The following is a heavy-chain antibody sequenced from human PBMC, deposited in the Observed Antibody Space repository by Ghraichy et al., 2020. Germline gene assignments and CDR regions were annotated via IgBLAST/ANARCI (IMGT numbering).Heavy chain of an antibody. J-gene: IGHJ5*02. CDR2: IRTSGDST. CDR1: GFTFSSYA. Sequence: GESLNISCAASGFTFSSYAMSWVRQAPGKGLEWVSAIRTSGDSTYYTDSVKGRFTISRDNSKNTLYLQMNSLRAEDTAVYYCAKDHRYSYAWGQGTLVTVSS. D-gene: IGHD5-18*01. CDR3: AKDHRYSYA. V-gene: IGHV3-23*01.